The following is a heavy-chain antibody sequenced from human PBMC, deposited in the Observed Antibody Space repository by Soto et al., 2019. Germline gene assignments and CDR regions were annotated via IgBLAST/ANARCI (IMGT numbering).Heavy chain of an antibody. CDR1: GYSFTRYW. CDR3: ASLRYCSSTSCSHFDY. Sequence: GESLKISCKGSGYSFTRYWIGWVRQMPGKGLEWMGIIYPGDSDTRYSPSFQGQVTISADKSISTAYLQWSSLKASDTAMYYCASLRYCSSTSCSHFDYWGQGTLVTVSS. V-gene: IGHV5-51*01. CDR2: IYPGDSDT. D-gene: IGHD2-2*01. J-gene: IGHJ4*02.